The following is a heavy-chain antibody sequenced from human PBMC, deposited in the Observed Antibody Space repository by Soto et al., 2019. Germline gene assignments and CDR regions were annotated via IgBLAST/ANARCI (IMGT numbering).Heavy chain of an antibody. D-gene: IGHD3-9*01. Sequence: GGSLRLSCAASGFTFSSQAMSWVRKAPGKGLEWVSVISAGGGGSDYADSVKGRFTISRGNSKNTLYLQMNSLRGEDTAVYYCEKEMGNYNILTDYYLRSQGSPGRYGMDVWGQGTTVTVSS. V-gene: IGHV3-23*01. CDR1: GFTFSSQA. CDR3: EKEMGNYNILTDYYLRSQGSPGRYGMDV. CDR2: ISAGGGGS. J-gene: IGHJ6*02.